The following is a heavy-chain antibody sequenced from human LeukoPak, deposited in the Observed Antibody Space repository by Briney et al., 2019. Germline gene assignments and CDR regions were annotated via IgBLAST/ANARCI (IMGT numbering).Heavy chain of an antibody. CDR1: GFTFSSYA. D-gene: IGHD6-13*01. CDR2: ISGSGIST. CDR3: AKDRSIAAGDDAFDI. J-gene: IGHJ3*02. V-gene: IGHV3-23*01. Sequence: GGSLRLSCAASGFTFSSYAMNWVRQAPGKGLGWVSHISGSGISTYYADSVKGRFTFSRDNSKNTLYLQMNSLRAEDTAVYYCAKDRSIAAGDDAFDIWGQGTMVTVSS.